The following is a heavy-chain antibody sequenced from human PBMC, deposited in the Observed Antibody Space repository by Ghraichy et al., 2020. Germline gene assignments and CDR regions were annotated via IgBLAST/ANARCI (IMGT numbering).Heavy chain of an antibody. J-gene: IGHJ6*02. Sequence: GSLSLTCTVSGDFMSDYYWTWIRQPPGKGLEWIGYIFYSGSTNYNPSLKSRLTISLDKSKMQFSLRLSSVTAADTAVYYCARDGCSSPTCSSDYYYGMDAWGQGITVTVSS. CDR1: GDFMSDYY. CDR2: IFYSGST. D-gene: IGHD2-2*01. CDR3: ARDGCSSPTCSSDYYYGMDA. V-gene: IGHV4-59*01.